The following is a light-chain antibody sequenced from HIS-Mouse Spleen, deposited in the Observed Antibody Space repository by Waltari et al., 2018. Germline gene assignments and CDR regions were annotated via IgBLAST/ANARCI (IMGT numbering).Light chain of an antibody. CDR1: KLGDKY. J-gene: IGLJ1*01. V-gene: IGLV3-1*01. CDR3: QAWDSSTYV. CDR2: QDS. Sequence: SYELTQPPSVSVSPGQTASITCSGDKLGDKYHCWYQQKPGQSPVLVIYQDSKRPSGIPERFSGSNSGNTATLTISGTQAMDEADYYCQAWDSSTYVFGTGTKVTVL.